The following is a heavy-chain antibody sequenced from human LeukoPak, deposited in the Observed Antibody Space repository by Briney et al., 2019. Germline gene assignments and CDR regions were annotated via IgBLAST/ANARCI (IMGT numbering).Heavy chain of an antibody. CDR2: GHHSGST. J-gene: IGHJ2*01. CDR1: GGSITSYY. CDR3: ARPRSSSFWYFDL. V-gene: IGHV4-59*01. D-gene: IGHD6-13*01. Sequence: KTSETLSLTCTVSGGSITSYYWSWLRQPPGKGLEWTGFGHHSGSTNYKPTLKSRVTISVDTSKNQFSLKLSSVTAADTAVYYCARPRSSSFWYFDLWGRGTQVTVSS.